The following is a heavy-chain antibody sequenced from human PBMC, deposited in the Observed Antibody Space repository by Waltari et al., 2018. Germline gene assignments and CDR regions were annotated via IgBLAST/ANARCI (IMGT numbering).Heavy chain of an antibody. D-gene: IGHD3-16*01. Sequence: QVQLVQSGAGVNKPGSSVKVSCTASGRPFSRYAIRWVRRPPAQGLEWMGRIIPIFGTANYAQKFQGRVTITADKSTSTAYMVLSSLRSEDTAVYYCARSDLGEFYFDYWGQGTLVTVSS. CDR2: IIPIFGTA. V-gene: IGHV1-69*08. CDR1: GRPFSRYA. CDR3: ARSDLGEFYFDY. J-gene: IGHJ4*02.